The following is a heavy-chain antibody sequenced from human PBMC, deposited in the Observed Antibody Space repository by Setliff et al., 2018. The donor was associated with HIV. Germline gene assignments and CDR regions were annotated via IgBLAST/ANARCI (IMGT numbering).Heavy chain of an antibody. J-gene: IGHJ5*02. CDR1: GASISTSS. V-gene: IGHV4-4*09. Sequence: TLSLTCTFSGASISTSSWNWIRQPPGKGLEWIGYIYTSGSTNYNPSLMSRVTISADSSKHQFSLNLNSVTAADTAVYYCARRAVQDGSITSSNWFDPWGQGILGTVPQ. CDR2: IYTSGST. CDR3: ARRAVQDGSITSSNWFDP. D-gene: IGHD2-2*01.